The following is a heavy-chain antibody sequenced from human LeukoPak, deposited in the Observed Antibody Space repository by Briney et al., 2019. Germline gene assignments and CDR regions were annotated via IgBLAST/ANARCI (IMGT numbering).Heavy chain of an antibody. CDR2: IYHSGST. D-gene: IGHD6-19*01. Sequence: ASETLSLTCAVYGGSFSGYFWGWIRQPPGKGLEWIGSIYHSGSTHYNPSLKSRVTISVDTSRNQFSLRLTSVTAADTAVYYCARDETYSSDWQPNHSHYYMDVWGKGITVTVSS. CDR1: GGSFSGYF. CDR3: ARDETYSSDWQPNHSHYYMDV. V-gene: IGHV4-38-2*02. J-gene: IGHJ6*03.